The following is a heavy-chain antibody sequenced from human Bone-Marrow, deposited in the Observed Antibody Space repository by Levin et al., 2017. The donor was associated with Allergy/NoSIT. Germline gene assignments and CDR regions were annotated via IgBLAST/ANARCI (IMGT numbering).Heavy chain of an antibody. Sequence: SETLSLTCTVSGGSISSGGYYWSWIRQHPGKGLEWIGYIYYSGSTYYNPSLKSRVTISVDTSKNQFSLKLSSVTAADTAVYYCARSPLLWFGEVCSVFAWGVPGWFDPWGQGTLVTVSS. CDR2: IYYSGST. V-gene: IGHV4-31*03. CDR1: GGSISSGGYY. D-gene: IGHD3-10*01. CDR3: ARSPLLWFGEVCSVFAWGVPGWFDP. J-gene: IGHJ5*02.